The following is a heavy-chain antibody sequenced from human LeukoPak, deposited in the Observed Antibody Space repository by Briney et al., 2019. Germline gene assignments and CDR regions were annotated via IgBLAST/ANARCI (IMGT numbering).Heavy chain of an antibody. D-gene: IGHD3-16*02. V-gene: IGHV1-2*02. CDR3: ARGYVWGSYRYVY. CDR1: GDTFTGYY. J-gene: IGHJ4*02. Sequence: GSVKVSCKASGDTFTGYYMHWVRRAPGQGLEWMVWINPNSGGTNYAQKFQGRVTMTRDTSISTAYMELSRLRSDATAVYYCARGYVWGSYRYVYWGQGTMVTVSS. CDR2: INPNSGGT.